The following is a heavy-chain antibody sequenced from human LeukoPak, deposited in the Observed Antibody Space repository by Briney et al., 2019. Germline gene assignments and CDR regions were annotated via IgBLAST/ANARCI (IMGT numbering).Heavy chain of an antibody. CDR2: ISTSGST. J-gene: IGHJ3*02. V-gene: IGHV4-4*07. D-gene: IGHD3-22*01. CDR1: GGSISSYY. CDR3: AAVKTYYYDTSGYYFPLNAFDI. Sequence: PSETLSLTCTVSGGSISSYYWSWIRQPAGKGLESIGHISTSGSTNYNPSLKSRVTMSVDTSKNQFSLKLSSVTAADTAVYYCAAVKTYYYDTSGYYFPLNAFDIWGQGTMVTVSS.